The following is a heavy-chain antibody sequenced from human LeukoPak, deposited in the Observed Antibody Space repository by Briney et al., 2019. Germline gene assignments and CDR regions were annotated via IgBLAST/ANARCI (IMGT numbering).Heavy chain of an antibody. CDR3: TTEVEVTSYFDY. CDR2: VKRKTHGGTT. V-gene: IGHV3-15*01. J-gene: IGHJ4*02. Sequence: GGSLRLSCAASGFAFSDAWMSWVRQAPGKGLEWLGRVKRKTHGGTTQYGAPVKGRFAISRDDSKNTVYLQMNSLKTDDTGVYFCTTEVEVTSYFDYWGQGALVTVSS. CDR1: GFAFSDAW. D-gene: IGHD2-21*02.